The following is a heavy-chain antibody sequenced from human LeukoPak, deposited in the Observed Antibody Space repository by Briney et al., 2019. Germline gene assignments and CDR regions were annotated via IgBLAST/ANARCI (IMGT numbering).Heavy chain of an antibody. V-gene: IGHV3-23*01. Sequence: PGGSLRLSCAASGFLFSNFAVGWVRQARGEGLEWVSDITGSGWDTFYGDSVKGRCTISRDNSKNTLYMQMSSLRAEYTAVYYCAKTPYSGNFGQTFDLWGQGTMLTVSS. CDR3: AKTPYSGNFGQTFDL. J-gene: IGHJ3*01. CDR1: GFLFSNFA. CDR2: ITGSGWDT. D-gene: IGHD1-26*01.